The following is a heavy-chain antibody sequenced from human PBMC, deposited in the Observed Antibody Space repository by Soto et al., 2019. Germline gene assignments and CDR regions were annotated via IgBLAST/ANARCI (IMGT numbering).Heavy chain of an antibody. Sequence: EVQLVQSGAEVKKPGESLKISCKGSGYRFPTYWIGWVRQMPGKGLEWMGTIYPDDSDTRYSPSFQGQVTISADESFSTAYGQWSVPKAADTAMYYCARRRECSDSRGPVSDSFDIWGQGTMVTVSS. D-gene: IGHD3-22*01. J-gene: IGHJ3*02. CDR3: ARRRECSDSRGPVSDSFDI. CDR1: GYRFPTYW. CDR2: IYPDDSDT. V-gene: IGHV5-51*01.